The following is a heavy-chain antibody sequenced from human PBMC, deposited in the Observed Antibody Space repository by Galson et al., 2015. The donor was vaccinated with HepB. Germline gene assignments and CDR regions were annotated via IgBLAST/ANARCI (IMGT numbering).Heavy chain of an antibody. Sequence: SVKVSCKASGYTFTSYGISWVRQAPGQGLEWMGWISAYNGNTNYAQKLQGRVTMTTDTSTSTAYMELRSLRSDDTAVYYCAREDQGSGWYGVVNYFDYWGQGTLVTVSS. CDR1: GYTFTSYG. CDR3: AREDQGSGWYGVVNYFDY. V-gene: IGHV1-18*04. CDR2: ISAYNGNT. J-gene: IGHJ4*02. D-gene: IGHD6-19*01.